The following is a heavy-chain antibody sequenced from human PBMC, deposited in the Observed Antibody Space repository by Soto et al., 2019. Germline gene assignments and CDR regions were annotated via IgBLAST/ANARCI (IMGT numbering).Heavy chain of an antibody. V-gene: IGHV3-30-3*01. D-gene: IGHD3-10*01. CDR3: ARDRLYGSGSYFWFDP. J-gene: IGHJ5*02. CDR2: ISYDGSNK. Sequence: QVQLVESGGGVVQPGRSLRLSCAASGFTFSSYAMHWVRQAPGKGLEWVAVISYDGSNKYYADSVKGRFTISRDNSKNPLYLQMNSLRAEDTAVYYCARDRLYGSGSYFWFDPWGQGTLVTVSS. CDR1: GFTFSSYA.